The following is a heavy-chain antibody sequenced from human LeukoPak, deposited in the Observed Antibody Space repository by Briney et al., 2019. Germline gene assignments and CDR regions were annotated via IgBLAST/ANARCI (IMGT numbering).Heavy chain of an antibody. Sequence: GASVKVSCKASGGTFSSYAISWVRQAPGQGLEWMGRIIPILGIANYAQKFQGRVTITADKSTSTAYMELSSLRSEDTAVYYCARGHGGQQLAPFAFDIWGQGTMVTVSS. V-gene: IGHV1-69*04. CDR1: GGTFSSYA. CDR2: IIPILGIA. CDR3: ARGHGGQQLAPFAFDI. J-gene: IGHJ3*02. D-gene: IGHD6-13*01.